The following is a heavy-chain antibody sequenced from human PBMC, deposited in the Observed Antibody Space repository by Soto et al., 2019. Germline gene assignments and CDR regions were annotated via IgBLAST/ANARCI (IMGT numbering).Heavy chain of an antibody. J-gene: IGHJ4*02. Sequence: QGQLVESGGDVVQPVRSLRLSCAASHFSFSISPMNWVRPAPGKGLEWVATISYAGSSKYYAESVEGRFTVSRDNSKNTLFLQVNSLRVEDTAVYYCAREGDYSNYFDYWGQGTLVTVSS. CDR1: HFSFSISP. V-gene: IGHV3-30*04. D-gene: IGHD4-4*01. CDR2: ISYAGSSK. CDR3: AREGDYSNYFDY.